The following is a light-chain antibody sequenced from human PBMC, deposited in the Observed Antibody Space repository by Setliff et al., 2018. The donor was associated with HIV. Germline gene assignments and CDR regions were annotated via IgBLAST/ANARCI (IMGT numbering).Light chain of an antibody. CDR3: TSYTSSYTLV. V-gene: IGLV2-14*01. CDR1: SSDVGGYNY. J-gene: IGLJ1*01. CDR2: EVS. Sequence: ALTQPASVSGSPGQSITISCTGTSSDVGGYNYVSWYQRHPGKAPKVMIYEVSNRPSGVSNRFSGSKSGNTASLTISGLQAEDEADYHCTSYTSSYTLVFGTGTKV.